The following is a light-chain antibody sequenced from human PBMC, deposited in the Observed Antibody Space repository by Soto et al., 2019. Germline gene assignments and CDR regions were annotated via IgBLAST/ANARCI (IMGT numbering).Light chain of an antibody. Sequence: DIQMTQSPSTLSGSVGDRVTITCRASRSISDWLAWYQQKPGKAPKLLIFDASSLKSGVPSRFSGSGSGTEFTLTISSLQPDDVATYYCLQYDNHSWTFGQGTKVDIK. CDR2: DAS. CDR1: RSISDW. J-gene: IGKJ1*01. V-gene: IGKV1-5*01. CDR3: LQYDNHSWT.